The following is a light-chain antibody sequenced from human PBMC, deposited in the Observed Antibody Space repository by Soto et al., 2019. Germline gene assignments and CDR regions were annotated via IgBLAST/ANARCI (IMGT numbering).Light chain of an antibody. Sequence: EKVMTQSPATLSVSPGERATLSCRASQSVSNNLAWFQQKPGQVPRLLIFDASTRATGVPARFSGSGSGTDFTLTISSLETEDFAVYYCQQRSDWPPTFGQGTKVDIK. J-gene: IGKJ1*01. CDR3: QQRSDWPPT. V-gene: IGKV3-11*01. CDR1: QSVSNN. CDR2: DAS.